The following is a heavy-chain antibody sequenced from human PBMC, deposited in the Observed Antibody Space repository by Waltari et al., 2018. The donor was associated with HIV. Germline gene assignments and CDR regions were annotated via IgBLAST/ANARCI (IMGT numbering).Heavy chain of an antibody. CDR3: VKDMFGEYDY. CDR1: GVSVSRFG. D-gene: IGHD3-10*02. Sequence: EVQLVQSGGGLVQPGGSRRLSCAASGVSVSRFGMHWVRQIPGQGLVWVSRINPDGKTINYADSVRGRFTISRDYAKNTLYLQMNSLRDEDTAMYYCVKDMFGEYDYWGQGTLVTVSS. CDR2: INPDGKTI. V-gene: IGHV3-74*01. J-gene: IGHJ4*02.